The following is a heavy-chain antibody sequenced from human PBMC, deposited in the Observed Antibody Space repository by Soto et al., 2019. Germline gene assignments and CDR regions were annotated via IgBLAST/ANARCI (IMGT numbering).Heavy chain of an antibody. V-gene: IGHV1-69*05. J-gene: IGHJ6*02. D-gene: IGHD5-12*01. CDR3: ATSYSGYDYHYYYGMDV. Sequence: SVKVSCKATGGTFSSYAISWVRQAPGQGLEWMGGIIPIFGTANYAQKFQGRVTITRDTSASTAYMELSSLRSEDTAVYYCATSYSGYDYHYYYGMDVWGQGTTVTVSS. CDR1: GGTFSSYA. CDR2: IIPIFGTA.